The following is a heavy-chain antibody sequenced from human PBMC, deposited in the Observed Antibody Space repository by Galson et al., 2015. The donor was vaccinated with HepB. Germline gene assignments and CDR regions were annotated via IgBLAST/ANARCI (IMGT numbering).Heavy chain of an antibody. Sequence: SLRLSCAASGFTFSSYAMHWVRQAPGKGLEWVAVISYDGSDKYYADSVKGRFTISRDNSKNALYLQMNSLRAEDTAVYYCARDPGDCSGGSCSTSDYWGQGTLVTVSS. CDR1: GFTFSSYA. J-gene: IGHJ4*02. V-gene: IGHV3-30-3*01. CDR2: ISYDGSDK. D-gene: IGHD2-15*01. CDR3: ARDPGDCSGGSCSTSDY.